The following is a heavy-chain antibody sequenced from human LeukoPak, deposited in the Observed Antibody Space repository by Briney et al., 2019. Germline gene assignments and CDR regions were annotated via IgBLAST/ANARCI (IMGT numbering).Heavy chain of an antibody. D-gene: IGHD3-22*01. Sequence: GGSLRLSCAASGFTVSSNYMSWVRQAPGKGLEWVSVIYSGGSTYYVDSVKGRFTISRDNSKNTLYLQMNSLRAEDTAVYYCASDYDSSGYYSDYWGQGTLVTVSS. V-gene: IGHV3-66*01. CDR1: GFTVSSNY. CDR3: ASDYDSSGYYSDY. J-gene: IGHJ4*02. CDR2: IYSGGST.